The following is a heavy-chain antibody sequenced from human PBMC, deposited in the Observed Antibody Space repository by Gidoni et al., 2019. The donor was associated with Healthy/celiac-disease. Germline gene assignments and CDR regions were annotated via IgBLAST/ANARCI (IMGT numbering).Heavy chain of an antibody. V-gene: IGHV4-4*07. Sequence: QVQLQESGPGLVKPSETLFLTCTVSGGSISSYYWSWIRQLAGKGLEWIGRIYTSGSTNYNPSLKSRVTMSVDTSKNQFSLKLSSVTAADTAVYYCAREPHNWNDPAGFFDYWGQGTLVTVSS. CDR2: IYTSGST. D-gene: IGHD1-20*01. CDR1: GGSISSYY. J-gene: IGHJ4*02. CDR3: AREPHNWNDPAGFFDY.